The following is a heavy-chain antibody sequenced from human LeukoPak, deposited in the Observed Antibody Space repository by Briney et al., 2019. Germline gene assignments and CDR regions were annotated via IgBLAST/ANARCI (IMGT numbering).Heavy chain of an antibody. D-gene: IGHD3-10*01. CDR3: ARSVTMVRGVIITLTTTPFDY. Sequence: ASVKVSCKASGYTFTSYYTHWVRQAPGQGLEWMGIINPSGGSTSYAQKFQGRVTMTRDTSTSTVYMELSSLRSEDTAVYYCARSVTMVRGVIITLTTTPFDYWGQGTLVTVSS. CDR1: GYTFTSYY. J-gene: IGHJ4*02. CDR2: INPSGGST. V-gene: IGHV1-46*01.